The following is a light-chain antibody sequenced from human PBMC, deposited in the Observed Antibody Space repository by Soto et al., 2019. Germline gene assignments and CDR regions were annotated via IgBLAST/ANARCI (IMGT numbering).Light chain of an antibody. CDR1: HGISSY. Sequence: DIQMTQSPSTLSASLGDGVTITCRASHGISSYLACYQQKPGKAPKLLIYAASTLQSGVPSRFSGSGSGTEFTLTISSLQPEDFATYYCQQLHSYPRTFGGGTKVDIK. CDR3: QQLHSYPRT. CDR2: AAS. J-gene: IGKJ4*01. V-gene: IGKV1-9*01.